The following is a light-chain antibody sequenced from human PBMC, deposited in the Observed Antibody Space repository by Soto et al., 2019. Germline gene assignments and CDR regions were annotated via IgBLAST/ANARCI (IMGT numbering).Light chain of an antibody. J-gene: IGLJ3*02. Sequence: QSALTQPRSVSGSPEQSVSISCTGTSSDVGGYHSVSWYQQHPGKAPKLMIYDVSKRPSGVPDRFSGSKSGYTASLTISGLQAEDEADHYCSSHAGSNSLVFGGGTKLTVL. CDR3: SSHAGSNSLV. CDR1: SSDVGGYHS. CDR2: DVS. V-gene: IGLV2-11*01.